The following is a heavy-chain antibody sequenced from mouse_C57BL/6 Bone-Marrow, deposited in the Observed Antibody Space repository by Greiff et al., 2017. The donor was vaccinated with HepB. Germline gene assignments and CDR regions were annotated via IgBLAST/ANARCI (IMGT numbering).Heavy chain of an antibody. CDR1: GYTFTEYT. CDR2: FYPGSGSI. V-gene: IGHV1-62-2*01. CDR3: ARHVYYGSKDWYFDV. D-gene: IGHD1-1*01. Sequence: VQLQQSGAELVKPGASVKLSCKASGYTFTEYTIHWVKQRSGQGLEWIGWFYPGSGSIKYNEKFKDKVTLTADKSSSTVYMELSILTSGDSAVYFCARHVYYGSKDWYFDVWGTGTTVTVSS. J-gene: IGHJ1*03.